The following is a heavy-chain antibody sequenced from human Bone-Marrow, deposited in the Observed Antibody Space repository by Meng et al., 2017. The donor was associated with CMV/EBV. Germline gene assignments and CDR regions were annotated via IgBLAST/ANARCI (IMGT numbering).Heavy chain of an antibody. CDR3: ARNLEWVRYNYGGGPQRGIAFYY. CDR2: IYYSGST. D-gene: IGHD5-18*01. CDR1: GGSISSSSYY. V-gene: IGHV4-39*07. Sequence: SETLSLTCTVSGGSISSSSYYWGWIRQAPGKGLEWIGSIYYSGSTYYNPSLTSRVTISVDTSKNQFSLKLSSVTAADTAVYYFARNLEWVRYNYGGGPQRGIAFYYWGQGTLVTVSS. J-gene: IGHJ4*02.